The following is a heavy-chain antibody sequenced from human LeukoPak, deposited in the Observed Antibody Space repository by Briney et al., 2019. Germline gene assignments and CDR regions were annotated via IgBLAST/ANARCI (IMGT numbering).Heavy chain of an antibody. V-gene: IGHV3-23*01. Sequence: GGSLRLSCAASGFAFSSYAMSWVRQAPGKGLEWVSAISDNGGDRKYADSVKGRFTISRDNSKNTLYLQMNSLRAEDSAIYYCGRDWKLDYWGQGTLVTVSS. CDR1: GFAFSSYA. D-gene: IGHD1-1*01. J-gene: IGHJ4*02. CDR2: ISDNGGDR. CDR3: GRDWKLDY.